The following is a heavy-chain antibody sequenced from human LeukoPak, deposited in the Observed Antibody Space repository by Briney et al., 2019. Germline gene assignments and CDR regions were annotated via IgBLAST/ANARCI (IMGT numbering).Heavy chain of an antibody. Sequence: PSETLSLTCTVSGGSISSHYWSWIRQPPGKGLEWIGYIYYSGSTNYNPSLKSRVTISVDTSKNQFSLKLSSVTAADTVVYYCERETVLMPNIFHYWGRGTLVTVPS. CDR3: ERETVLMPNIFHY. D-gene: IGHD2-8*01. CDR2: IYYSGST. CDR1: GGSISSHY. V-gene: IGHV4-59*11. J-gene: IGHJ4*02.